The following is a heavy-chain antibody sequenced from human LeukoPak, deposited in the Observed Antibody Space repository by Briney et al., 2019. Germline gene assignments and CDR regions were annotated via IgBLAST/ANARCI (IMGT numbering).Heavy chain of an antibody. CDR1: GYSFTSQW. D-gene: IGHD3-10*02. CDR2: IDPSDSYT. Sequence: GESLKISCKGSGYSFTSQWISWVRQMPGKGLEWMGRIDPSDSYTSYSPSFQGHVTMSADKSINTAYLQWSSLKASDTAMYYCARTAVSSGYVGENYYYYGMDVWGKGTMVTVSS. V-gene: IGHV5-10-1*01. J-gene: IGHJ6*04. CDR3: ARTAVSSGYVGENYYYYGMDV.